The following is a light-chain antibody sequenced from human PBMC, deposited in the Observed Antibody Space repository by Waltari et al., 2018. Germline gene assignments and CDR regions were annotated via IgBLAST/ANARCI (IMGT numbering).Light chain of an antibody. CDR3: QQGVT. Sequence: VLTQSPATLSLSPGERATLSCRASQSNDTSLGWYQQIPGQAPRLLIYDASTRATGIPPRFSGSGSGTDFSLTISSLDPEDFAVYYCQQGVTFGGGTRVEIK. J-gene: IGKJ4*01. CDR1: QSNDTS. CDR2: DAS. V-gene: IGKV3-11*01.